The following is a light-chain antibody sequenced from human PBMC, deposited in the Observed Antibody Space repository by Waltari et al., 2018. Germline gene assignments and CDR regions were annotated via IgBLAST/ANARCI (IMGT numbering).Light chain of an antibody. CDR3: QQYFNSPIV. V-gene: IGKV4-1*01. CDR1: QSILYTSNDKNY. Sequence: DIVMTQSPDSLLVSLGERATISCNSSQSILYTSNDKNYLAWYQQKAGQPPRLLVHWASIRESGVPDRFRGSGSGTDFTLTISNLQPEDVAFYWCQQYFNSPIVFGQGTRLEIK. CDR2: WAS. J-gene: IGKJ5*01.